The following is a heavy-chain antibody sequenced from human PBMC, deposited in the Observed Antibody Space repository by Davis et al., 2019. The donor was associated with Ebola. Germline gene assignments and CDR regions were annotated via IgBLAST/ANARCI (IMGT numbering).Heavy chain of an antibody. CDR1: GYTFTGYY. CDR2: INPNSGGT. Sequence: ASVKVSCKASGYTFTGYYMHWVRQAPGQGLEWMGWINPNSGGTNYAQKFQGRVTMTRDTSISTAYMELTRLRSDDTDDTAVYYCARDLEYGAFDIWGQGTMVTVSS. V-gene: IGHV1-2*02. D-gene: IGHD1-1*01. CDR3: ARDLEYGAFDI. J-gene: IGHJ3*02.